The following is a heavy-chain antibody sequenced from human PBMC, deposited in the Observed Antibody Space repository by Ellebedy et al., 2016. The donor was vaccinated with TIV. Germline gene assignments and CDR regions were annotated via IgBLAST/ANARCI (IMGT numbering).Heavy chain of an antibody. D-gene: IGHD3-10*01. V-gene: IGHV3-48*04. CDR3: ARGRVVRGVISYYYGMDV. CDR1: GFIFSTYT. Sequence: PGGSLRLSCAASGFIFSTYTMNWVRQAPGKGLEWVSYISSSSSSTNYADSVKGRFTISRDDAKNSLYLQMNSLRAEDTAVYYCARGRVVRGVISYYYGMDVWGQGTTVTVSS. J-gene: IGHJ6*02. CDR2: ISSSSSST.